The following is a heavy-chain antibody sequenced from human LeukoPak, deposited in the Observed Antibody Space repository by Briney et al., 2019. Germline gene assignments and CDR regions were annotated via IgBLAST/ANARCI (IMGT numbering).Heavy chain of an antibody. CDR2: ISGLDGTT. CDR1: GFTLGSYT. Sequence: GGSLRLSCAASGFTLGSYTMSWVRQAPGKGLEWVSSISGLDGTTFYAVSVKGRFTISRDSSKNTLYLQMNSLRAEDTAVYYCAKEHSGSYPDPDRENWFDPWGQGTLVTVSS. D-gene: IGHD3-10*01. CDR3: AKEHSGSYPDPDRENWFDP. V-gene: IGHV3-23*01. J-gene: IGHJ5*02.